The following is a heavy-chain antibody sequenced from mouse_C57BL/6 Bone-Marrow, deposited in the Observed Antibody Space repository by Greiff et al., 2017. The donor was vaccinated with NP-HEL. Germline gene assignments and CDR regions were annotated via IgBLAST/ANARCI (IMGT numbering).Heavy chain of an antibody. V-gene: IGHV5-9*01. CDR1: GFTFSSYT. J-gene: IGHJ4*01. CDR2: ISGGGGNT. Sequence: EVKLLESGGGLVKPGGSLKLSSAASGFTFSSYTMSWVRQTPEKRLEWVATISGGGGNTYYPDSVKGRFTISRDNAKNTLYLQMSSLRSEDTALYYCARRLRLYAMDYWGQGTSVTVSS. D-gene: IGHD1-1*01. CDR3: ARRLRLYAMDY.